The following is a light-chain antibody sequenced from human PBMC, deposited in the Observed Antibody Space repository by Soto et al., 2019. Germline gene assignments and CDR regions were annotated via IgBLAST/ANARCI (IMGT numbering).Light chain of an antibody. V-gene: IGKV3-20*01. CDR2: GAS. CDR3: QHYNSYSEA. Sequence: EIVLTQSPGTLSLSPGERATLSCRASQSVSTSYLAWYQQKPGQAPRLLIYGASSRATGIPDRFSGSGPGTDFTLTISSLQPEDFATYYCQHYNSYSEAFGQGTKVDIK. J-gene: IGKJ1*01. CDR1: QSVSTSY.